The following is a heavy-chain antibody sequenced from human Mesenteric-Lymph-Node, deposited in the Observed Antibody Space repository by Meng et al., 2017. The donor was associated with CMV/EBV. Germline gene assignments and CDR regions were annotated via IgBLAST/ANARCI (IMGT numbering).Heavy chain of an antibody. D-gene: IGHD3-3*01. CDR2: ISSSSSTI. V-gene: IGHV3-48*04. Sequence: GGSLRLSCAASGFTFSSYSMNWVRQAPGKGLEWVSYISSSSSTIYYADSVKGRFTISRDNAKNSLYLQMNSLRAEDTAVYYCAKPFWSGYYYFDYWGQGTLVTVSS. CDR1: GFTFSSYS. J-gene: IGHJ4*02. CDR3: AKPFWSGYYYFDY.